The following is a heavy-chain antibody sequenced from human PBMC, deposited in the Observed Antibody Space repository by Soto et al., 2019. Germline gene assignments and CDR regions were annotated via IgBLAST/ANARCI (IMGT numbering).Heavy chain of an antibody. Sequence: SETLSLTCAVYGGSFSGYYWSWIRQPPGKGLEWIGEINHSGSTNYNPSLKSRVTISVDTSKNQFSLKLSSVTAADTAVYYCARMTTVTMGAYYYYYYGMDVWGQGTTVTVYS. D-gene: IGHD4-17*01. CDR2: INHSGST. V-gene: IGHV4-34*01. CDR3: ARMTTVTMGAYYYYYYGMDV. J-gene: IGHJ6*02. CDR1: GGSFSGYY.